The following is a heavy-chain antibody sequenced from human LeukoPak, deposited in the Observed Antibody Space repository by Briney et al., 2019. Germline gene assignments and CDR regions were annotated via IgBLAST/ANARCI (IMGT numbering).Heavy chain of an antibody. CDR2: ISYGGGNK. Sequence: GSLRLSCAASGFTFSDYYMSWIRQAPGKGLEWVALISYGGGNKYYADSVKGRFTISRDNSNNALYLQMNSLTVEDTAVYYCAKSAAVVYGMDVWGQGTTVTVSS. CDR1: GFTFSDYY. CDR3: AKSAAVVYGMDV. J-gene: IGHJ6*02. V-gene: IGHV3-30*18. D-gene: IGHD6-19*01.